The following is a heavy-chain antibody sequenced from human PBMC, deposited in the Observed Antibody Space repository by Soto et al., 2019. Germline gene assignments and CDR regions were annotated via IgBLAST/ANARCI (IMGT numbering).Heavy chain of an antibody. D-gene: IGHD3-16*01. V-gene: IGHV2-5*02. CDR1: GFSLSTTAVG. CDR2: IYWDDDK. CDR3: AQRDTTFDTGGKFDY. Sequence: QITLKESGPTLVNPTQTLTLTCTFSGFSLSTTAVGVGWIRQPPGKALEWLAFIYWDDDKRYSPSLKGRLTIIKATTKAQAVLIRKHNHPVDTATSSCAQRDTTFDTGGKFDYWCQAAPVPVPS. J-gene: IGHJ4*02.